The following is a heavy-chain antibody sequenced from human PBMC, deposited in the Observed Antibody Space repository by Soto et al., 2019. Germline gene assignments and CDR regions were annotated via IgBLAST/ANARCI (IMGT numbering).Heavy chain of an antibody. CDR1: GGSISSSNW. V-gene: IGHV4-4*02. D-gene: IGHD3-22*01. CDR2: IYHSGST. Sequence: LSLTCAVSGGSISSSNWWSWVRQPPGKGLEWIGEIYHSGSTNYNPSLKSRVTISVDKSKNQFSLKLSSVTAADTAVYYCARAKCYFHSSGHHNNVARDVWGQETTVTVSS. J-gene: IGHJ6*02. CDR3: ARAKCYFHSSGHHNNVARDV.